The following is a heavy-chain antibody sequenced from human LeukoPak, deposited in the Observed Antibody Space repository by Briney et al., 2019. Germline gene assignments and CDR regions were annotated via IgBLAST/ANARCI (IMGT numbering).Heavy chain of an antibody. CDR1: GGSISSYY. CDR3: ARGSNYYYYYGMDV. Sequence: SETLSLTCTVSGGSISSYYWSWIRQPPGKGLEWIGYIYYSGSTNYNPSLKSRVTISVDTSKNQFSLKLSFVTAADTAVYYCARGSNYYYYYGMDVWGQGTTVTVSS. V-gene: IGHV4-59*08. J-gene: IGHJ6*02. CDR2: IYYSGST.